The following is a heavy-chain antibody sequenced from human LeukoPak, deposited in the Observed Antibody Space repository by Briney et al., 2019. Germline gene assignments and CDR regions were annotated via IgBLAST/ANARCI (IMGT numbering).Heavy chain of an antibody. D-gene: IGHD3-10*01. CDR1: GFTFSSYS. CDR2: ISSSSSYI. J-gene: IGHJ6*02. CDR3: ARVRGYTAPSGMDV. Sequence: PGGSLRLSCAASGFTFSSYSTNWVRQAPGKGLEWVSSISSSSSYIYYADSVKGRFTISRDNAKNSLYLQMNSLRAEDTAVYYCARVRGYTAPSGMDVWGQGTTVTVSS. V-gene: IGHV3-21*01.